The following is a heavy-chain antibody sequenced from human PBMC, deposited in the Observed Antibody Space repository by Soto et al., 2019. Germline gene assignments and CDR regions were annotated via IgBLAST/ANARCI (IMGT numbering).Heavy chain of an antibody. J-gene: IGHJ6*02. D-gene: IGHD1-1*01. Sequence: PGGSLRLSCATSGFTFSNYRMNWVREAPGKGLEWVASISGSGKDTFYRDSVKGRFTISRDNAESSLVLQMNSLTVDDTAVYHCARVHLFRTSSYYCGMDVWGPGTTVTVS. CDR3: ARVHLFRTSSYYCGMDV. CDR2: ISGSGKDT. CDR1: GFTFSNYR. V-gene: IGHV3-21*06.